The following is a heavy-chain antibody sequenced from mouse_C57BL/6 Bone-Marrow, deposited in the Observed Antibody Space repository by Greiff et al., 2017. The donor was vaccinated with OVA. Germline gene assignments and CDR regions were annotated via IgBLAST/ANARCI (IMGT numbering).Heavy chain of an antibody. CDR1: GFTFSSYA. V-gene: IGHV5-4*01. J-gene: IGHJ3*01. CDR3: ARENYYGSSLGWFAY. Sequence: EVMLVESGGGLVKPGGSLKLSCAASGFTFSSYAMSWVRQTPEKRLEWVATISDGGSYTYYPDNVKGRFTISRDNAKNNLYLQMSQLKSEDTAMYYCARENYYGSSLGWFAYWGQGTLVTVSA. D-gene: IGHD1-1*01. CDR2: ISDGGSYT.